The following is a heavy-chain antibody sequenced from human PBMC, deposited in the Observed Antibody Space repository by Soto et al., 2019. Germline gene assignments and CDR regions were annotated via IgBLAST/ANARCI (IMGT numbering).Heavy chain of an antibody. V-gene: IGHV5-51*01. CDR3: ARHAGYCSSTSCPNPNYYYYGMDV. D-gene: IGHD2-2*01. J-gene: IGHJ6*02. CDR2: IYPGDSDT. CDR1: GYSDTSYW. Sequence: GESLKISCEGSGYSDTSYWIGWERQMHGKGLEWMGIIYPGDSDTRYSPSFQGQVTISADKSISTAYLQWSSLKASDTAMYYCARHAGYCSSTSCPNPNYYYYGMDVWGQGTTVTVSS.